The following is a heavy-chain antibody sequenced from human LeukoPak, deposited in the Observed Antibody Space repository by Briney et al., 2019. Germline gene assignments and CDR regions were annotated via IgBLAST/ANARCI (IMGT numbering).Heavy chain of an antibody. D-gene: IGHD6-19*01. Sequence: GASVKVSCKASGYTFTSYGISWVRQAPGQGLEWMGWISAYNGNTNYAQKLQGRVTMTTDTSTSTAYMELRSLRSDDTAVYYCARSDSSGWLRNYYYYMDVWGKGTTVTVSS. CDR2: ISAYNGNT. V-gene: IGHV1-18*01. J-gene: IGHJ6*03. CDR1: GYTFTSYG. CDR3: ARSDSSGWLRNYYYYMDV.